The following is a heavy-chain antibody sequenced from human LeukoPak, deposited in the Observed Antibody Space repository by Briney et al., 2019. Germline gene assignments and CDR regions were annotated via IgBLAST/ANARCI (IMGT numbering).Heavy chain of an antibody. CDR3: ARVGDIVVVPAAMPAWFDP. CDR2: FFSSGTT. CDR1: GGSITSYY. Sequence: SETLSLTCTVSGGSITSYYWSWIRQPPGKGLEWIGHFFSSGTTNYNPSLKSRVTMSVDTSTNQFSLNLSSVTAADTAVYYCARVGDIVVVPAAMPAWFDPWGQGTLVTVSS. J-gene: IGHJ5*02. D-gene: IGHD2-2*01. V-gene: IGHV4-4*07.